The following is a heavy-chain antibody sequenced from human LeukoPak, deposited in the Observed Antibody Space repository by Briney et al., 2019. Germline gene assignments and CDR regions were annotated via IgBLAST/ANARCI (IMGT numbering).Heavy chain of an antibody. CDR1: GFSFGSYS. CDR3: SRGGRGATMLYYFDS. Sequence: GGSLRHSRAAPGFSFGSYSMNWVPPAPGKGLEWVSSISSSRTFIYDADSGKGRCTISRDNSKNSQYLEMESLRAEGTAVCCGSRGGRGATMLYYFDSGGRGTRVSVST. V-gene: IGHV3-21*06. J-gene: IGHJ4*02. CDR2: ISSSRTFI. D-gene: IGHD3-16*01.